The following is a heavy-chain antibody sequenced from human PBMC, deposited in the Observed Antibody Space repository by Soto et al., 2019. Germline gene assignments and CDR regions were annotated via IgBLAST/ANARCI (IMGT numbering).Heavy chain of an antibody. CDR1: GYTFTSYA. CDR2: INAGNGNT. J-gene: IGHJ4*02. D-gene: IGHD6-19*01. CDR3: AREYSSKEYYFDY. Sequence: ASVKVSCKASGYTFTSYAMHWVRQAPGQRLEWIGWINAGNGNTKYSQKFQGRVTITRDTSASTAYMELSSLRSEDTAVYYCAREYSSKEYYFDYWGQGTLVTVSS. V-gene: IGHV1-3*01.